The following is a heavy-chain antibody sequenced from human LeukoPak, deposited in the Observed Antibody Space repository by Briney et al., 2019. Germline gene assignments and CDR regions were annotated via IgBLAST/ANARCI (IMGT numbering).Heavy chain of an antibody. Sequence: RASVKVSCKASGYTFTSYGISWVRQAPGQGLEWMGWISAYNGNTNYAQKLQGRVTMTTDTSTSTAYMELRSLRSDDTAVYYCARVRGSGSYYNPLDYWGQGTLVTVSS. D-gene: IGHD3-10*01. CDR1: GYTFTSYG. CDR2: ISAYNGNT. J-gene: IGHJ4*02. V-gene: IGHV1-18*01. CDR3: ARVRGSGSYYNPLDY.